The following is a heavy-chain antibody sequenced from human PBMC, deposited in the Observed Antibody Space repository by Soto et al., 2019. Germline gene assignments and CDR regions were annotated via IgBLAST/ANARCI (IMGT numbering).Heavy chain of an antibody. V-gene: IGHV6-1*01. CDR3: ARGSWDDFSGHYYIDV. J-gene: IGHJ6*03. D-gene: IGHD5-12*01. Sequence: SQTLSLTCAISGDSVSRDSAAWSWIRQTPSRGLEWLGRIYYRSKWLNTYEVSVNSRITISPDTSKNQFSLQLSSVTPEDTAVYYCARGSWDDFSGHYYIDVWDEGTTVTVSS. CDR2: IYYRSKWLN. CDR1: GDSVSRDSAA.